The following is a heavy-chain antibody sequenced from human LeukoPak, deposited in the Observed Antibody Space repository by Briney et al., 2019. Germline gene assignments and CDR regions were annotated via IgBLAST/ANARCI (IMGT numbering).Heavy chain of an antibody. CDR1: GGSISSYY. J-gene: IGHJ4*02. V-gene: IGHV4-59*01. CDR3: ARVDSSTWSEDN. CDR2: IYYSGST. Sequence: SETLSLTCTVSGGSISSYYWSWIRQPPGKGLEWIGYIYYSGSTNYNPSLKSRVTISVDTSKNQFSLKLSSVTAADTAVYYCARVDSSTWSEDNWGQGPLVTVSS. D-gene: IGHD6-13*01.